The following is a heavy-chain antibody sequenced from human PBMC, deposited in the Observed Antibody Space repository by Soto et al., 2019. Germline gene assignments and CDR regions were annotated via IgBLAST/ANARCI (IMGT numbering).Heavy chain of an antibody. CDR1: GYSFTSYW. V-gene: IGHV5-51*01. D-gene: IGHD3-10*01. CDR2: IYPGDSDT. J-gene: IGHJ6*02. Sequence: GESLKISCKGSGYSFTSYWTGWVRQMPGKGLEWMGIIYPGDSDTRYSPSFQGQVTISADKSISTAYLQWSSLKASDTAMYYCARRPSSGSYTGGGMDVWGQGTTVTVSS. CDR3: ARRPSSGSYTGGGMDV.